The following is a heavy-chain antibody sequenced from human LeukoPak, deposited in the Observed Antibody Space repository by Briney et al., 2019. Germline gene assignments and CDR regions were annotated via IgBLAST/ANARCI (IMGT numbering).Heavy chain of an antibody. Sequence: SETLSLTCTVSGGSISSGIYYWSWIRQPAGKGLEWIGRIYSSGSTNYNPSLKSRVTISVDTSKNQFSLKLSSVTAADTAVYYCARRNGQDIVATFRRRYYFDYWGQGTLVTVSS. V-gene: IGHV4-61*02. J-gene: IGHJ4*02. CDR3: ARRNGQDIVATFRRRYYFDY. CDR2: IYSSGST. D-gene: IGHD5-12*01. CDR1: GGSISSGIYY.